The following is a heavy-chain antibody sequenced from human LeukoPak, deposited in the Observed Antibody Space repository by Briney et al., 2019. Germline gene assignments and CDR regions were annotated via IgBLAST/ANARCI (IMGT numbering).Heavy chain of an antibody. CDR3: AKEPLYSGGDCYEPFDY. Sequence: GGSLRLSCAASGFTFSSYAMSWVRQAPGKGLEWVSTISGSGGSIYYADSVEGRFTISRDNSKNTLYLQMNSLRAEDTAVYYCAKEPLYSGGDCYEPFDYWGQGTLVTVSP. D-gene: IGHD2-21*02. CDR2: ISGSGGSI. V-gene: IGHV3-23*01. J-gene: IGHJ4*02. CDR1: GFTFSSYA.